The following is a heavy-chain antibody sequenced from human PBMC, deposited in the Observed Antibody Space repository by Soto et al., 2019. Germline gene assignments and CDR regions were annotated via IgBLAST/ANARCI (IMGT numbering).Heavy chain of an antibody. CDR2: IYHSGGT. CDR3: ASIRYCNGGAGYSDFFFDY. J-gene: IGHJ4*02. D-gene: IGHD2-15*01. CDR1: GGSISSGGYS. Sequence: PSETLSLTCAVSGGSISSGGYSWCWIRQPPGKGLEWIGYIYHSGGTYYNPSLKSRVTISVDRSKNQFSLKLSTVTAADTAVYYCASIRYCNGGAGYSDFFFDYWGQGILVTVSS. V-gene: IGHV4-30-2*01.